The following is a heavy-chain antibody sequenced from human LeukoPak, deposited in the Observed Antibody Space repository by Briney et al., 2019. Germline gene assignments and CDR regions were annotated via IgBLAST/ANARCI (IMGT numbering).Heavy chain of an antibody. CDR3: ATAGSYRFDY. J-gene: IGHJ4*02. V-gene: IGHV3-74*01. CDR1: GFTFSSYW. D-gene: IGHD1-26*01. Sequence: GGSLRLSCAASGFTFSSYWMHWVRQAPGKGLEWVSRMNSDGSITNYADSVKGRFTISRDNAKNTLYLQMNSLRAEDTAVNYCATAGSYRFDYWGQGTLVTVSS. CDR2: MNSDGSIT.